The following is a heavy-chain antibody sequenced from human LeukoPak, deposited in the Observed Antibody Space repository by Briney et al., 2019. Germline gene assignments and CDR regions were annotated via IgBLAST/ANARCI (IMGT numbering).Heavy chain of an antibody. V-gene: IGHV4-34*01. D-gene: IGHD3-3*01. J-gene: IGHJ5*02. CDR1: GGSFSGYY. CDR3: ARGLRFLEWLLSPSWFDP. Sequence: SETLSLTRAVSGGSFSGYYWRWIRQPPGKGLEWIGEINHSGSTNYNPSLKSRVTISVDTSKNQFSLKLSSVTAADTAVYYCARGLRFLEWLLSPSWFDPWGQGTLVTVSS. CDR2: INHSGST.